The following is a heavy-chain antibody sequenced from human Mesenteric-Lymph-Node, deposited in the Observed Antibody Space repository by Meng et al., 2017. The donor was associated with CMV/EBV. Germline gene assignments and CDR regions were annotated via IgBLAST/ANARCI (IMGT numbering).Heavy chain of an antibody. CDR1: GGTFSSYT. V-gene: IGHV1-69*02. Sequence: SVKVSCKASGGTFSSYTISWVRQAPGQGLEWMGMIIPILGIANYAQKFQGRVTITADKSTSTAYMELSSLRSEDTAVYYCARDYDFWSGYHPYGMDVWGQGTTVTVSS. J-gene: IGHJ6*02. CDR2: IIPILGIA. D-gene: IGHD3-3*01. CDR3: ARDYDFWSGYHPYGMDV.